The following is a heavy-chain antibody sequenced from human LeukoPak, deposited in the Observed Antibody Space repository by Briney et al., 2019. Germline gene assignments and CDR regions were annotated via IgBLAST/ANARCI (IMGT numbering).Heavy chain of an antibody. V-gene: IGHV3-23*01. J-gene: IGHJ3*02. Sequence: GGSLGLSCAASGFTFDAYAMHWARQAPGKGLEWVSVIRGGGAVAFYADSVKGRFAISRDNSRNTLYLHLNSLRADDTAVYYCAKSSSSYGNDALDIWGQGTMVTVSS. CDR1: GFTFDAYA. D-gene: IGHD5-18*01. CDR2: IRGGGAVA. CDR3: AKSSSSYGNDALDI.